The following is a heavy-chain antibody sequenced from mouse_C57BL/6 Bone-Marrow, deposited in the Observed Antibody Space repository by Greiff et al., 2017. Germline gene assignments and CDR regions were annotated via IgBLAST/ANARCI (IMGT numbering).Heavy chain of an antibody. CDR3: ARRDLFFYAMDY. Sequence: DVQLVESGGGLVKPGGSLKLSCAASGFTFSDYGMHWVRQAPEKGLEWVAYISSGSSTIYYADTVKGRFPFSRDNAKNTLFLQMTSLRSEDTAVYYCARRDLFFYAMDYWGQGTSVTVSS. D-gene: IGHD1-1*01. J-gene: IGHJ4*01. CDR1: GFTFSDYG. CDR2: ISSGSSTI. V-gene: IGHV5-17*01.